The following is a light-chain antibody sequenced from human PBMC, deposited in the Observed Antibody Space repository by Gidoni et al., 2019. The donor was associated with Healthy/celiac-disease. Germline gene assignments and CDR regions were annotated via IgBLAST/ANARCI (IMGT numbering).Light chain of an antibody. CDR3: QKYGSSPLT. CDR2: GAS. Sequence: EIVLTQSPGTLSLSPWERATLSCRASQSVSSIYLAWYQQKPGQAPRLLIYGASSRATGIPDRFRGSGSGTDFTLTISRLEPEEFAVYYCQKYGSSPLTFGGGTKGEIK. CDR1: QSVSSIY. V-gene: IGKV3-20*01. J-gene: IGKJ4*02.